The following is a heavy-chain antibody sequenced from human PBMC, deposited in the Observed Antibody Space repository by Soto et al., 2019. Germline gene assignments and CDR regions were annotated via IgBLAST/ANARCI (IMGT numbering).Heavy chain of an antibody. CDR2: INPISGGT. CDR1: GYTFTGYY. Sequence: QVQLVQSGAEVKKPGASVKVSCKASGYTFTGYYLHWVRQAPGQGLEWVAWINPISGGTKYAQKFQGRATVTRDTPISTAYMELSRLRSDDTAVYYCARVPGLELLDHWGQGTLVSVSS. CDR3: ARVPGLELLDH. J-gene: IGHJ4*02. D-gene: IGHD1-7*01. V-gene: IGHV1-2*02.